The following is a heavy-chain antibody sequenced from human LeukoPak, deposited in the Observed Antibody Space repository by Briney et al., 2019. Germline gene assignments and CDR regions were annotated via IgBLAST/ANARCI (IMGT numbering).Heavy chain of an antibody. CDR3: ARDYYDGFDY. Sequence: GGSLRLSCAASGFTFSDYYMSWIRQAPGKGLEWVAFIRYDGSNKYYADSVKGRFTISRDNSKNTLYLQMNSLRAEDTAVYYCARDYYDGFDYWGQGTLVTVSS. CDR1: GFTFSDYY. J-gene: IGHJ4*02. V-gene: IGHV3-30*02. D-gene: IGHD1-26*01. CDR2: IRYDGSNK.